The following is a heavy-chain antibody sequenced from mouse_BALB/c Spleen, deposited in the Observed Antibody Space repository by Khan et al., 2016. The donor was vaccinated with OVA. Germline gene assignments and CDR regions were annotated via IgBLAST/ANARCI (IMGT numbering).Heavy chain of an antibody. CDR1: GYSITSDYA. V-gene: IGHV3-2*02. Sequence: EVQLQESGPGLVKPSQSLSLTCTVTGYSITSDYAWNWIRQFPGNKLEWMGYISYSGSTYYNPSLKSRTSFTRDTSKNQSFLQLNSMTTEDSATYYCAGSGLLLYWYFDDWGAGTTVTVSS. J-gene: IGHJ1*01. CDR2: ISYSGST. D-gene: IGHD1-1*01. CDR3: AGSGLLLYWYFDD.